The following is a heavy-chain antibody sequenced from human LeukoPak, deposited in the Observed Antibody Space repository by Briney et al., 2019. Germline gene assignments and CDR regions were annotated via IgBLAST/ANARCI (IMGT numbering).Heavy chain of an antibody. J-gene: IGHJ5*02. CDR2: IYTSGST. CDR1: GGSISTYY. Sequence: SDTLSLTCTVSGGSISTYYWNWIRQPAGKGLEWIGHIYTSGSTNYNPSLKSRVTMSVDTSKNQFSVKLSSVTAADTAVYYCARGLTGNRFDPWGQGTLVTVPS. V-gene: IGHV4-4*07. D-gene: IGHD1-20*01. CDR3: ARGLTGNRFDP.